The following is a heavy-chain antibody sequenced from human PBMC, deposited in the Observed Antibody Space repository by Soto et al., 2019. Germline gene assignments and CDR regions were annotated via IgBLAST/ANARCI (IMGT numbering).Heavy chain of an antibody. J-gene: IGHJ6*02. CDR3: ARDSTCISYYHYGMDV. V-gene: IGHV3-53*01. Sequence: EVQLVESGGGSIQPGGSLSLSCAASGFSVSSNYMRWVRQAPGKGLEWVSVIYSGGNTHYADSVKGRFTISRDNSKNTLYLQMNSLRADDTAVYYCARDSTCISYYHYGMDVWGQGNTVTVSS. D-gene: IGHD2-8*01. CDR1: GFSVSSNY. CDR2: IYSGGNT.